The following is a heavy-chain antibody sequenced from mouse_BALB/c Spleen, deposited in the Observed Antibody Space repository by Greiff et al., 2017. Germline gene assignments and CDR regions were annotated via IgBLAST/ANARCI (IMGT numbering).Heavy chain of an antibody. CDR1: GFTFSSYG. V-gene: IGHV5-6*03. CDR2: ISSGGSYT. D-gene: IGHD2-2*01. CDR3: ARHGYDY. Sequence: EVKLMESGGGLVQPGGSRKLSCAASGFTFSSYGMSWVRQTPDKRLEWVATISSGGSYTYYPDSVKGRFTISRDNAKNTLYLQMSSLKSEDTAMYYCARHGYDYWGQGTTLTVSS. J-gene: IGHJ2*01.